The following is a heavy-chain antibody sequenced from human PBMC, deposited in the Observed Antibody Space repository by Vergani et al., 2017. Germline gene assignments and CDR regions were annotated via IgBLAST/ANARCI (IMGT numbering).Heavy chain of an antibody. CDR3: AKALTTVLYWYFDL. J-gene: IGHJ2*01. CDR2: ISGSGGST. Sequence: EVQLLESGGGLVQPGGSLRLSCAASGFTFSSYAMSWVRQAPGKGLEWVSAISGSGGSTYYADSVKGRFTISRDNAKNSLYLQMNSLRAEDTALYYCAKALTTVLYWYFDLWGRGTLVTVSS. V-gene: IGHV3-23*01. CDR1: GFTFSSYA. D-gene: IGHD4-17*01.